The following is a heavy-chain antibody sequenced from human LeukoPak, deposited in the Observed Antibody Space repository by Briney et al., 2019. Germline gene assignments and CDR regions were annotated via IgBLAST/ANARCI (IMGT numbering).Heavy chain of an antibody. CDR2: MFYSGTS. Sequence: SETLSLTCTVSGGSITRSSYYWGWIRQPPGKGLEWIGSMFYSGTSYYNPSLKSRVTISLDPSKNQFSLKLTSVTAADTAVYYCARGLRGMGWTTVTKYYFDYWGQGTLVTVSS. J-gene: IGHJ4*02. CDR1: GGSITRSSYY. CDR3: ARGLRGMGWTTVTKYYFDY. D-gene: IGHD4-17*01. V-gene: IGHV4-39*07.